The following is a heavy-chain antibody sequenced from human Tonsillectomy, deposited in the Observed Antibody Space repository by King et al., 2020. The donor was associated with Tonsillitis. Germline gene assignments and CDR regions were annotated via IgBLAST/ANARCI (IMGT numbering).Heavy chain of an antibody. Sequence: QLVQSGAEVKKPGASVKVSCKASGYTFTGYYMHWVRQAPGQGLEWMGWINTNSGGTNYAQKFQGRVTMTRDTSISTAYMELSRLRSDDTAVYYCARDTGIAVAGSANWFDPWGQGTLVTVSS. V-gene: IGHV1-2*02. CDR2: INTNSGGT. D-gene: IGHD6-19*01. CDR3: ARDTGIAVAGSANWFDP. J-gene: IGHJ5*02. CDR1: GYTFTGYY.